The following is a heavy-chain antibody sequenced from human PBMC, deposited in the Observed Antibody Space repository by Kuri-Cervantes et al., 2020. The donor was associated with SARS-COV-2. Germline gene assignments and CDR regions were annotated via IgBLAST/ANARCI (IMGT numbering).Heavy chain of an antibody. J-gene: IGHJ4*02. CDR3: ATDFAVFGSGGSCCLH. Sequence: ASVKVSCKVSGYTLTELSMHWVRQAPGKGLEWMGGFDPEDGETIYAQKFQGRVTMTEDTSTDTAYMELSSLRSEDTAVYYCATDFAVFGSGGSCCLHWGQGTLVTVSS. V-gene: IGHV1-24*01. CDR2: FDPEDGET. CDR1: GYTLTELS. D-gene: IGHD2-15*01.